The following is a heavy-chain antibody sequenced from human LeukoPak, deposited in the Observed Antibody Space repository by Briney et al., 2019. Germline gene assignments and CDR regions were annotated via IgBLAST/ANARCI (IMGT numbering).Heavy chain of an antibody. V-gene: IGHV3-23*01. D-gene: IGHD3-10*01. Sequence: GGSLRLSCAASGFTFSSYEMNWVRQAPGKGLEWVSGISPSGDITYYADSVKGRFTISRDNSKNTLYLEVISLTAEDTAVYYCAKDDAWLQFGEWSQGTLVTVSS. CDR3: AKDDAWLQFGE. CDR1: GFTFSSYE. CDR2: ISPSGDIT. J-gene: IGHJ4*02.